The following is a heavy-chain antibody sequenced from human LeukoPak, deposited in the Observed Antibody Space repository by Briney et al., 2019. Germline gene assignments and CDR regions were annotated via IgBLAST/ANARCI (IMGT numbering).Heavy chain of an antibody. V-gene: IGHV1-18*01. CDR3: ARAHFRVVHCGDDCPLGY. Sequence: ASVKVSCKASGYTFTSYGISWVRQAPGQGLEWVGWISAYNGNTNYAQKLQGRVTMTTDTSTSTAYMELRRLRSDDTAVYYCARAHFRVVHCGDDCPLGYWGQGTLVTVSS. J-gene: IGHJ4*02. CDR1: GYTFTSYG. CDR2: ISAYNGNT. D-gene: IGHD2-21*01.